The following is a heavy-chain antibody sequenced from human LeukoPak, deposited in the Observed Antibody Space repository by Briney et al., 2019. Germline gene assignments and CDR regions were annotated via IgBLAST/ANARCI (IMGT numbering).Heavy chain of an antibody. J-gene: IGHJ5*02. Sequence: SETLSLTCTVSGASVSSDYRSWIRQSPGKGLEWIGYIYHSGHTMSNPSLKSRVSLSLDTSNNQFSLKLSSVTAADTAVYYCARHPFQYPFDHWGQGTVVSVSS. CDR3: ARHPFQYPFDH. CDR1: GASVSSDY. CDR2: IYHSGHT. D-gene: IGHD4-4*01. V-gene: IGHV4-59*08.